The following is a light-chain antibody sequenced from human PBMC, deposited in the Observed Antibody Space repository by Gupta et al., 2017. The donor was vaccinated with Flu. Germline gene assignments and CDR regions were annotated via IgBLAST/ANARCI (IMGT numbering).Light chain of an antibody. CDR3: MIWHSSAWV. J-gene: IGLJ3*02. Sequence: QAVLTQPSSLSASPGASASLTCTLRSGVNVGTYRIYWYQQKPGSPPQYLLSYKSDSDKEQGPGVPSRSSGSKDASTNAGILLISGLQSEDEADYYCMIWHSSAWVFGGGTKLTVL. V-gene: IGLV5-45*03. CDR1: SGVNVGTYR. CDR2: YKSDSDK.